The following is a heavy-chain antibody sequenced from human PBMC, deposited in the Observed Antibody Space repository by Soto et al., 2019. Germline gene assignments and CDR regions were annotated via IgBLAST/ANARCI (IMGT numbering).Heavy chain of an antibody. V-gene: IGHV3-33*01. CDR3: ARGRDGYNPDY. CDR1: EFTFRNYG. CDR2: IWYDGSNK. Sequence: QVQLVESGGGVVQPGRSLRLSCAASEFTFRNYGMHWVRQAPGKGLEWMAVIWYDGSNKYYADSVKGRFTISRDNSKNTLYLQRNSLRDEDTAVYYCARGRDGYNPDYGGQGTLVTASS. J-gene: IGHJ4*02. D-gene: IGHD6-25*01.